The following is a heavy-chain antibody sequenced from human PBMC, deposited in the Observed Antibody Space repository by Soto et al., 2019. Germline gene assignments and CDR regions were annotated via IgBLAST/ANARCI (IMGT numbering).Heavy chain of an antibody. D-gene: IGHD3-3*01. CDR1: GYTFTAYY. J-gene: IGHJ4*02. CDR3: ARALSFCSGTLDY. V-gene: IGHV1-2*02. Sequence: QVQLVQSGAEVKKPGASVKVSCKTSGYTFTAYYIHWVRQAPGQGLEWMGCINPDSGGTKYAQKFQGRVMMTRDTSITTAYMDLISLRSADTAVYYCARALSFCSGTLDYWGQGTLVTVSS. CDR2: INPDSGGT.